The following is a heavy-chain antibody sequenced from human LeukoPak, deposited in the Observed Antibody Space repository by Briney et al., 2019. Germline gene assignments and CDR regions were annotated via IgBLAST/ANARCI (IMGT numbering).Heavy chain of an antibody. Sequence: GGSLRLSCAASGFTFSSYGMHWVRQAPGKGLEWVAVIWYDGSNKYYADSVKGRFTIPRDNSKNTLYLQMNSLRAEDTAVYYCARDRELLHFDYWGQGTLVTVSS. J-gene: IGHJ4*02. CDR2: IWYDGSNK. CDR3: ARDRELLHFDY. CDR1: GFTFSSYG. D-gene: IGHD1-26*01. V-gene: IGHV3-33*01.